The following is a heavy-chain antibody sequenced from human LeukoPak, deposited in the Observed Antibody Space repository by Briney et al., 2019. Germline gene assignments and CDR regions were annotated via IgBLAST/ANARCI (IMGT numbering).Heavy chain of an antibody. J-gene: IGHJ3*02. V-gene: IGHV3-66*01. D-gene: IGHD3-9*01. Sequence: GGSLRLSCAASEFSVGSNYMTWVRQAPGKGLEWVSLIYSGGSTYYADSVKGRFTISRDNSKNTLYLQMNSLRAEDTAVYYCARVLYDILTGYREDAFDIWGQGTMVTVSS. CDR3: ARVLYDILTGYREDAFDI. CDR1: EFSVGSNY. CDR2: IYSGGST.